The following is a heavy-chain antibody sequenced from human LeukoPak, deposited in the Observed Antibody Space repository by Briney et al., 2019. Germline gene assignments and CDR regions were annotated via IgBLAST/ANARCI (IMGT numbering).Heavy chain of an antibody. CDR1: GDSISSYY. D-gene: IGHD6-19*01. CDR2: IHHSGSS. V-gene: IGHV4-59*01. J-gene: IGHJ4*02. Sequence: PSETLPLTCTVSGDSISSYYWCWFRQPPAKGLEGCGYIHHSGSSNYHPSLKSRVTTSVDTSKIQFSLNLSSVTAADTAVYYCARVIAVAGTGDYYFDDWGQGTLVTVSS. CDR3: ARVIAVAGTGDYYFDD.